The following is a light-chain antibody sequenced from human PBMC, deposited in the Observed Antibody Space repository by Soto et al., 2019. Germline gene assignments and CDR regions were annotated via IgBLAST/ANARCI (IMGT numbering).Light chain of an antibody. J-gene: IGKJ2*01. V-gene: IGKV3-20*01. CDR3: QQYLASPYT. CDR1: QSINSRS. Sequence: DIVLTQSPGTLSLSPGERATLSCGASQSINSRSLAWYQQKPGQAPRLLIYDASSRATGIPDRFSASGSGTDVTLTISSLEPEDFAVYYCQQYLASPYTFGQGTKVEIK. CDR2: DAS.